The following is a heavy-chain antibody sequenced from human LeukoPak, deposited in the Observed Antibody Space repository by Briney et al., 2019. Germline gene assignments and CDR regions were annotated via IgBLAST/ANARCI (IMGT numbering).Heavy chain of an antibody. J-gene: IGHJ4*02. D-gene: IGHD5-24*01. CDR2: IIPIFGTA. Sequence: KVSFKASGGTFNSYAISWVRQAPGQGLEWMGGIIPIFGTANYAQKFQGRVTITTDESTSTAYMELSSLRSEDTAVYYCARSRPVEMATIGGLYYFDYWGQGTLVTVSS. V-gene: IGHV1-69*05. CDR1: GGTFNSYA. CDR3: ARSRPVEMATIGGLYYFDY.